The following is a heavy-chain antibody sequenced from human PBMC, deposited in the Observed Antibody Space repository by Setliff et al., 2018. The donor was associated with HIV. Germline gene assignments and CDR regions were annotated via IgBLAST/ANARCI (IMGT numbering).Heavy chain of an antibody. D-gene: IGHD2-15*01. CDR3: AREHCSGGSCNGFDI. V-gene: IGHV4-61*02. CDR2: IYTSGST. Sequence: PSETLSLTCTVSGGSISSGSYYWSWIRQPAGKGLEWIGRIYTSGSTNYNPSLKSRVTISVDTSKNQFSLKLRSVTAADTAVYYCAREHCSGGSCNGFDIWGQGTRVTVSS. CDR1: GGSISSGSYY. J-gene: IGHJ3*02.